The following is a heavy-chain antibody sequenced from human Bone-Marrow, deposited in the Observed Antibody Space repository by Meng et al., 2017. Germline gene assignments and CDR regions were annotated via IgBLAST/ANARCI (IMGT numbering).Heavy chain of an antibody. CDR3: AKGQTPQVGRLFDI. D-gene: IGHD6-25*01. CDR1: GFTFSSYA. CDR2: ISGSGGST. Sequence: GESLKISCAASGFTFSSYAMSWVRQAPGKGLGWVSAISGSGGSTYYADSVKGRFTISRDNSKNTLSLQMNSLRAEDTAVYYCAKGQTPQVGRLFDIWGQGTVVTVSS. V-gene: IGHV3-23*01. J-gene: IGHJ3*02.